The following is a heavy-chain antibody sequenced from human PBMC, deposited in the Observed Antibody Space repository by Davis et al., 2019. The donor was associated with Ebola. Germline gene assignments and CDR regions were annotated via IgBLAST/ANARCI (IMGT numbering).Heavy chain of an antibody. J-gene: IGHJ6*04. CDR1: AYSFITYY. D-gene: IGHD6-6*01. CDR2: INPSGGST. CDR3: ARPSSIAALYGMDV. Sequence: ASAQVSCNASAYSFITYYMHWVLQAPGQGLEWMGRINPSGGSTSYAQKFQGRVTMTRDTSTSTVYMELSSLRPEDTAVYYCARPSSIAALYGMDVWGKGTTVTVSS. V-gene: IGHV1-46*01.